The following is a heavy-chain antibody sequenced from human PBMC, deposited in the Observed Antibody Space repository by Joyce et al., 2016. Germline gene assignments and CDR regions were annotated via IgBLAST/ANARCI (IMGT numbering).Heavy chain of an antibody. Sequence: QEQLEESGGGVVQPGTSLRLSCAASGFTFSHYAMHWVRQAPGKGREWVAIISYDGPNKFYADSVKGRFTISRDNSKNTLYLQMNSLTVEDTGVYYCARRSGIPAGRKPGAFDIWGQGTLVTVSS. CDR1: GFTFSHYA. CDR3: ARRSGIPAGRKPGAFDI. D-gene: IGHD6-13*01. V-gene: IGHV3-30*04. J-gene: IGHJ3*02. CDR2: ISYDGPNK.